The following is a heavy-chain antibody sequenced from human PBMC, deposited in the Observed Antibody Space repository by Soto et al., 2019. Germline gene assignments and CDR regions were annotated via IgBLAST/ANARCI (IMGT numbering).Heavy chain of an antibody. CDR3: ARELTAVTTPSFDH. J-gene: IGHJ5*02. Sequence: QVQLVESGGGVVQPGRSLRLSCAASGFNFDSYGMNWVRQAPGKGVEWVAVIWIDGSNEYYADSVKGRFTVSRDNAKNTINLQMNSLRVEDTAVYYCARELTAVTTPSFDHWGQGAQVIVSS. CDR1: GFNFDSYG. CDR2: IWIDGSNE. D-gene: IGHD4-17*01. V-gene: IGHV3-33*01.